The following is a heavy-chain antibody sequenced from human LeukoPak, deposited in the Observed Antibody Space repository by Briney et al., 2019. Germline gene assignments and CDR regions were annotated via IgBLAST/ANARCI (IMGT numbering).Heavy chain of an antibody. J-gene: IGHJ6*02. CDR1: GGSISSGDYY. CDR2: IYYSGST. CDR3: AGIDMGYYYYGMDV. Sequence: SQTLSLTCTVSGGSISSGDYYWRWIRQPPGKGLEWIGYIYYSGSTYYNPSLKSRVTISVDTSKNQFTLKLSSVTAADTAVYYCAGIDMGYYYYGMDVWGRGTTVTVSS. V-gene: IGHV4-30-4*01. D-gene: IGHD3-9*01.